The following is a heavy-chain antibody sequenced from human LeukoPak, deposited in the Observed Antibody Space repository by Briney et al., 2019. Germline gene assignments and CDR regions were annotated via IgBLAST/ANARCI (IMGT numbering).Heavy chain of an antibody. J-gene: IGHJ6*02. CDR3: ARGRSSSWYVYYYYGMDV. CDR1: GGSFSGYY. V-gene: IGHV4-34*01. D-gene: IGHD6-13*01. CDR2: INHSGST. Sequence: SETLSLTCSVYGGSFSGYYWSCIRQPPGKGLEWIGEINHSGSTNYNPSLKSRVTISVDTSKNQFSLKLSSVTAADTAVYYCARGRSSSWYVYYYYGMDVWGQGTTVTVSS.